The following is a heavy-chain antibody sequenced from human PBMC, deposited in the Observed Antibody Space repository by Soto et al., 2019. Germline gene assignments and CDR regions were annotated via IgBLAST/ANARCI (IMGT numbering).Heavy chain of an antibody. CDR2: IKPDGSEK. CDR1: GFTHSNHW. Sequence: EQLAQSGGGLVQPWGSLRLSCIASGFTHSNHWTTWVSQGPGTGLEWVAHIKPDGSEKSYVDSMKGRLTISRDNAKNSVYVQINSLRAEDTAVYYCARGHYGLYVWGQGTTVTVSS. J-gene: IGHJ6*02. CDR3: ARGHYGLYV. V-gene: IGHV3-7*03.